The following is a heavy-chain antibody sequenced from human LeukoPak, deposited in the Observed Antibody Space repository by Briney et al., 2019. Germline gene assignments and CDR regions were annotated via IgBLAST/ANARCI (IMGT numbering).Heavy chain of an antibody. V-gene: IGHV3-23*01. D-gene: IGHD3-22*01. CDR3: AKTQGYYDC. CDR1: GLTFSSYG. CDR2: IGVGGTT. Sequence: GGSLRLSCAASGLTFSSYGMNWVRQAPGKGLEWVSGIGVGGTTYYADSVKGRFTISRDTSKNTLYLQMNSLRAEDTAVYYCAKTQGYYDCWGQGTLVTVSS. J-gene: IGHJ4*02.